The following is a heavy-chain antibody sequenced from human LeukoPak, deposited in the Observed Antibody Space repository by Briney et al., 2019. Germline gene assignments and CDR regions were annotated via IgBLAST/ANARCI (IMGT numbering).Heavy chain of an antibody. CDR1: GITLSNYG. Sequence: GGSLRLSCAVSGITLSNYGMSWVRQAPGKGLEWVAGISDSGGRTNYADSVKGRFTISRDNPKNTLYLQMNSLRAEDTAVYFCPKRGVVIRVILVGFHKEAYYFDSWGQGALVTVSS. CDR3: PKRGVVIRVILVGFHKEAYYFDS. V-gene: IGHV3-23*01. J-gene: IGHJ4*02. CDR2: ISDSGGRT. D-gene: IGHD3-22*01.